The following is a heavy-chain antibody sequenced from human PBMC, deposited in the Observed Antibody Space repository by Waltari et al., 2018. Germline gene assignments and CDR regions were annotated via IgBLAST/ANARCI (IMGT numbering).Heavy chain of an antibody. Sequence: QVQLVQSGAEVKKPGASVKVSCKVSGYTLTELSLHWVRQAPGKGLEWMGGFDPEDGETIYAQKFQGRVTMTEDTSTDTAYMELSSLRSEDTAVYYCATPLYGSGSYWDWYFDLWGRGTLVTVSS. CDR3: ATPLYGSGSYWDWYFDL. CDR2: FDPEDGET. D-gene: IGHD3-10*01. V-gene: IGHV1-24*01. CDR1: GYTLTELS. J-gene: IGHJ2*01.